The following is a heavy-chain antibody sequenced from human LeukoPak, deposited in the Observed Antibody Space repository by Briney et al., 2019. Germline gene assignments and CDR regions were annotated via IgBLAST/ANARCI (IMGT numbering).Heavy chain of an antibody. CDR2: ISSSGSTI. J-gene: IGHJ4*02. Sequence: PGGSLRLSCAASGFTFSSYEMNWVRQAPGKGLEWVSYISSSGSTIYYADSVKGRFTISRDNAKNSLYLQMNSLRAEDTAVYYCARDSYYYDSSGENDYWGQGTLVTVSS. CDR1: GFTFSSYE. D-gene: IGHD3-22*01. CDR3: ARDSYYYDSSGENDY. V-gene: IGHV3-48*03.